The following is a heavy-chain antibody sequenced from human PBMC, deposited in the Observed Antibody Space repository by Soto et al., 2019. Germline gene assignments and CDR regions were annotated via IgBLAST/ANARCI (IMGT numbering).Heavy chain of an antibody. V-gene: IGHV4-4*09. CDR1: GGSMRDYY. Sequence: SETLSLTCTVSGGSMRDYYWNWIRQSPEKGLEWIAYISSDGGTNYNPSLRSRVSTSVDPSKNQFSLNLNSVTAADTAMYYCARRGSYFDTWGQGTLVTVSS. D-gene: IGHD3-10*01. CDR2: ISSDGGT. J-gene: IGHJ4*02. CDR3: ARRGSYFDT.